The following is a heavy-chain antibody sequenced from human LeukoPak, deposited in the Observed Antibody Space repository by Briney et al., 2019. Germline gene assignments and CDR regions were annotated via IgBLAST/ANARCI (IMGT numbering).Heavy chain of an antibody. Sequence: SVKVSCKASGGTFSSYAISWVRQAPGQGLEWMGGIIPIFGTANYAQKFQGRVTITADKSTSTAYMELSSLRSEDTAVYYCARRRDSGSLQHFDYWGQGTLVTVSS. J-gene: IGHJ4*02. CDR1: GGTFSSYA. CDR3: ARRRDSGSLQHFDY. V-gene: IGHV1-69*06. CDR2: IIPIFGTA. D-gene: IGHD1-26*01.